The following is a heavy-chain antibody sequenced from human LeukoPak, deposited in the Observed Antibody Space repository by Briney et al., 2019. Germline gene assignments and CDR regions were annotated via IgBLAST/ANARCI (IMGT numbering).Heavy chain of an antibody. CDR2: IHPEGNEK. Sequence: GGSLRLSCAISGFTFSNFWMSWVRQAPGRGLECVANIHPEGNEKYHLESVKGRFTISRDNINNLLFLQMNALRVEDTAIYYCARGDDFSGDHWGQGTLVTVSS. V-gene: IGHV3-7*04. CDR3: ARGDDFSGDH. J-gene: IGHJ4*02. D-gene: IGHD1-1*01. CDR1: GFTFSNFW.